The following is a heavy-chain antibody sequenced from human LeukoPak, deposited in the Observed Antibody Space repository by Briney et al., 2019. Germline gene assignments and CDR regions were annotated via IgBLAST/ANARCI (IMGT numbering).Heavy chain of an antibody. Sequence: SQTLSLTCAISGDSVSSNSAAWNWIRQSPSRGLEWLGRTYYRSKWYNDYAVSVKSRITINPDTSKNQFSLQLNSVTAADTAVYFCARASYYDPPRAYYYYMDVWGKGTTVTVSS. V-gene: IGHV6-1*01. D-gene: IGHD3-3*01. J-gene: IGHJ6*03. CDR1: GDSVSSNSAA. CDR3: ARASYYDPPRAYYYYMDV. CDR2: TYYRSKWYN.